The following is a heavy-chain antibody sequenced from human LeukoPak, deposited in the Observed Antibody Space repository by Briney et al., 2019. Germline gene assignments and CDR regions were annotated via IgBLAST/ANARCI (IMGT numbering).Heavy chain of an antibody. CDR2: IYYSGST. V-gene: IGHV4-59*12. D-gene: IGHD5-12*01. CDR3: ASIRGYSGYAGLRIDY. CDR1: GGSISSYY. Sequence: SETLSLTCSVSGGSISSYYWSWIRQPPGKGLECIGDIYYSGSTNYNPPLKSRVTISVDTSKIQFSLKLSSVTAADTAVYYCASIRGYSGYAGLRIDYWGQETLVTVS. J-gene: IGHJ4*02.